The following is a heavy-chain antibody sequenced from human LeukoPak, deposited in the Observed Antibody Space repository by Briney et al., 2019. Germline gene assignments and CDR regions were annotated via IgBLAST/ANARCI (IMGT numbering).Heavy chain of an antibody. D-gene: IGHD2-8*01. CDR2: TRNKANSYTT. J-gene: IGHJ4*02. V-gene: IGHV3-72*01. Sequence: PGGSLRLSCAASGFTFSDYYMDWVRQAPGKGLEWVGRTRNKANSYTTEYAASVKGRFTISRDDSKNSLYLQMNSLKTEDTAVYYCANMLDWGQGTLVTVSS. CDR3: ANMLD. CDR1: GFTFSDYY.